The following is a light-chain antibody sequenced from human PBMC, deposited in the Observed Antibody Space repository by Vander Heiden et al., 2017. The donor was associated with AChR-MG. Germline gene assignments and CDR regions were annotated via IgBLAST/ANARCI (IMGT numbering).Light chain of an antibody. V-gene: IGKV1-6*01. CDR3: LQDYTYPRT. CDR2: AAS. Sequence: ATQMTQSPSSLSASIGDRVVITCRASQSIRNDLAWYQQKPGQAPKLLIYAASTLQSGVPSRFSGSGSGTYFSLSISSLQPEDSATYFCLQDYTYPRTFGPGTRVDVK. CDR1: QSIRND. J-gene: IGKJ3*01.